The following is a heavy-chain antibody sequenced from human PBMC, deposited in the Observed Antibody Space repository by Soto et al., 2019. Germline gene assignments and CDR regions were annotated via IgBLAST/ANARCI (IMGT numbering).Heavy chain of an antibody. V-gene: IGHV1-8*01. CDR2: MNPNSGNT. D-gene: IGHD5-18*01. CDR1: GYTFTSYD. CDR3: ARGGYSYGYRYYYYGMDV. J-gene: IGHJ6*02. Sequence: QVQLVQSGAEVKKPGASVKVSCKASGYTFTSYDINWVRQATGQGLEWMGWMNPNSGNTGYAQKFQGRVTMTRNTSIRTAYMELSSLRSEDTAVYYCARGGYSYGYRYYYYGMDVWGQGTTVTVSS.